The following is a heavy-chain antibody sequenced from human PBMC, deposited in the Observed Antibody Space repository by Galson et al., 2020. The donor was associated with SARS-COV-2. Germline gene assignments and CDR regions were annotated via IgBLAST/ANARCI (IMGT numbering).Heavy chain of an antibody. D-gene: IGHD5-12*01. CDR3: GRNGFNYGVDS. Sequence: QLGESLKISCAASGFTFSNYGMQWVRQAPGKGLEWVAIVWYDGSTKYYGDSVKGRFTISKDNSKNTQYLQMNDLRVEDTAVYYCGRNGFNYGVDSWGQGTLVTVSS. J-gene: IGHJ4*02. V-gene: IGHV3-33*01. CDR2: VWYDGSTK. CDR1: GFTFSNYG.